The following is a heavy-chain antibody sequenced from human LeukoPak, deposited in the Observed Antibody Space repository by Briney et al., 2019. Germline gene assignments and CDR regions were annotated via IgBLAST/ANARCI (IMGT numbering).Heavy chain of an antibody. J-gene: IGHJ5*02. V-gene: IGHV1-69*05. CDR1: RGTFSSYA. CDR3: ARELGTTDWFDP. CDR2: VIPIFGTT. D-gene: IGHD1-26*01. Sequence: ASVKVSCKASRGTFSSYAITWVRQAPGHGLEWMGGVIPIFGTTNYAQKFQGRVTVTTDESTSTAYMELSSLRSEDTAVYYCARELGTTDWFDPWGQGTLVTVSS.